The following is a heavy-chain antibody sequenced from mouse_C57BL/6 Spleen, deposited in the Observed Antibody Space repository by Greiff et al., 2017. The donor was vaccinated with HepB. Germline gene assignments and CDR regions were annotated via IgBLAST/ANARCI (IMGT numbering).Heavy chain of an antibody. CDR3: ARREGIRGSRNY. D-gene: IGHD1-1*01. CDR1: GYTFTSYW. Sequence: QVQLQQPGAELVKPGASVKLSCKASGYTFTSYWMHWVKQRPGQGLEWIGMIHPNSGSTNYNEKFKSKATLTVDKSSSTAYMQLSSLTSEDSAVYYCARREGIRGSRNYWGQGTTLTVSS. V-gene: IGHV1-64*01. CDR2: IHPNSGST. J-gene: IGHJ2*01.